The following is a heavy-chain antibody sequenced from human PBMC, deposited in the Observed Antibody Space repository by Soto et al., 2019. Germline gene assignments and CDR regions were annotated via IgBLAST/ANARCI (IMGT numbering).Heavy chain of an antibody. Sequence: GGSLRLSCTASGFTFGDYAMSWFRQAPGKGLEWVGFIRSKAYGGTTEYAASVKGRFTISRDDSKSIAYLQMNSLKTEDTAVYYCTRDREIFEFDPWGQGTLVTAPQ. J-gene: IGHJ5*02. CDR2: IRSKAYGGTT. CDR3: TRDREIFEFDP. V-gene: IGHV3-49*03. D-gene: IGHD3-3*01. CDR1: GFTFGDYA.